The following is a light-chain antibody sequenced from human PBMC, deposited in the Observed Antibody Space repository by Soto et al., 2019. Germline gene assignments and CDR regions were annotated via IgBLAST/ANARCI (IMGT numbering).Light chain of an antibody. CDR1: SSDVGGYNY. CDR2: EVT. V-gene: IGLV2-14*01. CDR3: SSYTVTNFLSYV. J-gene: IGLJ1*01. Sequence: QSVLTQPASVSGSPGQSITISCTGSSSDVGGYNYVSWYQQHPGKAPKLIIYEVTYRPSGVSNRFSGSKSGNTASLTISGLQSEDEADYYCSSYTVTNFLSYVFGTGTRSPS.